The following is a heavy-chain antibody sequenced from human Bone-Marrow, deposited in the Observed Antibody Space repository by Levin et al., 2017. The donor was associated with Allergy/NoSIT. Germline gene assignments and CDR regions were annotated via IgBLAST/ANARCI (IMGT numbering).Heavy chain of an antibody. CDR1: GFTFSSYW. CDR2: IKKEDGSEK. D-gene: IGHD4-17*01. Sequence: GGSLRLSCAASGFTFSSYWMSWVRQVPGKGPEWVATIKKEDGSEKYYVDSVKGRFTISRDNAENSMYLQMHSLRAEDTAVYYCARDGMFTVTPSRWGQGTQVTVYS. J-gene: IGHJ4*02. V-gene: IGHV3-7*03. CDR3: ARDGMFTVTPSR.